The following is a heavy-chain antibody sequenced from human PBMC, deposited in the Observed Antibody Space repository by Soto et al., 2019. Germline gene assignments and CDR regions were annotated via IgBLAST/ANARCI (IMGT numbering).Heavy chain of an antibody. CDR1: GYTFTSYA. J-gene: IGHJ4*02. CDR3: ARDRSNYDFWSGYDAY. Sequence: ASVKVSCKASGYTFTSYAMHWVRQAPGQRLEWMGWINAGNGNTKYSQKFQGRVTITRDTSASTAYMELSSLRSEDTAVYYCARDRSNYDFWSGYDAYWGQGTHVTVSS. D-gene: IGHD3-3*01. CDR2: INAGNGNT. V-gene: IGHV1-3*01.